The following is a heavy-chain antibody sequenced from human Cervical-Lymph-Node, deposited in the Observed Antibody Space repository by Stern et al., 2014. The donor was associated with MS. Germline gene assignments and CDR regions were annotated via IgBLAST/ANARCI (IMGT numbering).Heavy chain of an antibody. D-gene: IGHD6-19*01. CDR2: FDPEDGET. CDR1: GNTLTELS. CDR3: ATLSGSAWTHFDY. Sequence: QDQLVQSGAEVKKPGASVKVSCQVSGNTLTELSMHWVRQAPGKGLEWMGGFDPEDGETVYAQKFQGRLTMTEDTSTDTASMELTSLRSEDTAVYYCATLSGSAWTHFDYWGQGTLVTVSS. V-gene: IGHV1-24*01. J-gene: IGHJ4*02.